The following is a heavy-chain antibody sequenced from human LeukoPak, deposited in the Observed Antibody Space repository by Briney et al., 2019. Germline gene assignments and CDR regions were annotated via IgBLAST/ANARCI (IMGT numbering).Heavy chain of an antibody. CDR3: ARARYSGYDGEGYNWFDP. Sequence: SVNVSCKASGGTFSSYAISWVRQAPGQGLEWMAGIIPIFGTANYAQKFQGRVTITADESTSTAYMELSSLRSEDTAVYYCARARYSGYDGEGYNWFDPWGQGTLVTVSS. D-gene: IGHD5-12*01. J-gene: IGHJ5*02. CDR2: IIPIFGTA. V-gene: IGHV1-69*13. CDR1: GGTFSSYA.